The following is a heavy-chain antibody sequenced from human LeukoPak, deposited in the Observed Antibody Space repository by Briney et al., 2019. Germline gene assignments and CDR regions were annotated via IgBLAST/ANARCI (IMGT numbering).Heavy chain of an antibody. J-gene: IGHJ6*02. Sequence: GGSLRLSCAASGFTFDDYGMSWVRQAPGKGLEWVSGINWNGGSTGYADSVKGRFTISRDNAKNSLYLQMNRLRSEDTALYHCARLGSGVPPYFYAMDVWGQGTTVTVS. CDR3: ARLGSGVPPYFYAMDV. D-gene: IGHD2-15*01. CDR1: GFTFDDYG. V-gene: IGHV3-20*01. CDR2: INWNGGST.